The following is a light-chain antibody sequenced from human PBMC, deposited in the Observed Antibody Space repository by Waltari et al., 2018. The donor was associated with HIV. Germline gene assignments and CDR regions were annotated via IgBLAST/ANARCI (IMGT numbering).Light chain of an antibody. J-gene: IGLJ3*02. V-gene: IGLV1-36*01. CDR1: SSNIGNND. Sequence: QSVLTQPPSVSEAPRQRVPISCSGSSSNIGNNDVNWYQQLPGKAPKLLIYYDDLLPSGVSDRFSGSKSGTSASLAISGLQSEDEADYYCAAWDDSLNGWVFGGGTKLTVL. CDR3: AAWDDSLNGWV. CDR2: YDD.